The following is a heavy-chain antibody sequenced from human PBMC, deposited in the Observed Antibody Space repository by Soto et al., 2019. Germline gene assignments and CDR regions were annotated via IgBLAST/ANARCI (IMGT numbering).Heavy chain of an antibody. Sequence: GGSLRLSCAASGFTFSSYDMHWVRQATGKGLEWVSAIGTAGDTYYPGSVKGRFTISRENAKNSLYLQMNSLRAEDTAVYYCARVAIAVAGNDAFDIWGQGTMVTVSS. J-gene: IGHJ3*02. V-gene: IGHV3-13*01. D-gene: IGHD6-19*01. CDR2: IGTAGDT. CDR1: GFTFSSYD. CDR3: ARVAIAVAGNDAFDI.